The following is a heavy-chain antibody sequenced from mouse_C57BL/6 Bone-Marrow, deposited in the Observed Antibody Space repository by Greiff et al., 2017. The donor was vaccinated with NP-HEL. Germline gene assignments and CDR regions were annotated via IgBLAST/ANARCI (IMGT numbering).Heavy chain of an antibody. D-gene: IGHD3-2*02. CDR2: IDPNSGGT. V-gene: IGHV1-72*01. J-gene: IGHJ3*01. CDR3: ATGLRLPAWFAY. Sequence: QVHVKQPGAELVKPGASVKLSCKASGYTFTSYWMHWVKQRPGRGLEWIGRIDPNSGGTKYNEKFKSKATLTVDKPSSTAYMQLSSLTSEDSAVYYCATGLRLPAWFAYWGQGTLVTVSA. CDR1: GYTFTSYW.